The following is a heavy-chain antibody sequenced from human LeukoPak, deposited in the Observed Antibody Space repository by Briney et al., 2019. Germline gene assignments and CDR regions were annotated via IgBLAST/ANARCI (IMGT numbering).Heavy chain of an antibody. CDR3: TTDGDGSGSYYIPPFFDY. Sequence: PGGSVRLSCAASGFTFRKDWMSWVRPPPGKGLEWVGRIQSKTDGGTTDYAAPVKGRFTISRDDSKNTLYLQMHSLKTEDTAVYYCTTDGDGSGSYYIPPFFDYLGQGTLVTVSS. D-gene: IGHD3-10*01. CDR2: IQSKTDGGTT. CDR1: GFTFRKDW. V-gene: IGHV3-15*01. J-gene: IGHJ4*02.